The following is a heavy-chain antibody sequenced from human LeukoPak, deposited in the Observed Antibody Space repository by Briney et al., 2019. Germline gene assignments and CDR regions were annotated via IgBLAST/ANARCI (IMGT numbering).Heavy chain of an antibody. V-gene: IGHV3-23*01. CDR3: AKAQQQLVLGY. D-gene: IGHD6-13*01. Sequence: GGSLRLSCAASGCTFSSYARSWVRQAPGKGLEWVSAISGSGGSTYYADSVKGRFTISRDNSKNTLYLQMNSLRAEDTAVYYCAKAQQQLVLGYWGQGTLVTVSS. J-gene: IGHJ4*02. CDR2: ISGSGGST. CDR1: GCTFSSYA.